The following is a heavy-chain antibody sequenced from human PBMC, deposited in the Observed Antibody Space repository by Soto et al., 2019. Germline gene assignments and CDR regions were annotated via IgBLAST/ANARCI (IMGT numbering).Heavy chain of an antibody. V-gene: IGHV2-5*02. CDR1: GFSLSTSGVG. Sequence: QITLKESGPTLVRPTQTLTLTCTFSGFSLSTSGVGVGWIRQPPGKALEWLALIYWDDDKRYSPSLKSRLTITQDTPKNQVVLTMTTMDPVDTATYYCAHSRCGGDCLQSYSSHYYYGMDVWGQGTTVTVSS. CDR3: AHSRCGGDCLQSYSSHYYYGMDV. CDR2: IYWDDDK. J-gene: IGHJ6*02. D-gene: IGHD2-21*02.